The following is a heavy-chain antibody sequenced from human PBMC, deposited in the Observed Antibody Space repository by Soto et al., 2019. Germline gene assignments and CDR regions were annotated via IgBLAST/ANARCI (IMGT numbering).Heavy chain of an antibody. CDR3: AKDEIFGEDYYYMDV. CDR1: GFTFSSYA. D-gene: IGHD3-3*01. J-gene: IGHJ6*03. Sequence: EVQLLESGGGLVQPGGSLRLSCAASGFTFSSYAMSWVRHAQGKGLEWVSAISGSGGSTYYADSVKGRFTISRDNSKNTLYLQMNSLRAEDTAVYYCAKDEIFGEDYYYMDVWGKGTTVTVSS. CDR2: ISGSGGST. V-gene: IGHV3-23*01.